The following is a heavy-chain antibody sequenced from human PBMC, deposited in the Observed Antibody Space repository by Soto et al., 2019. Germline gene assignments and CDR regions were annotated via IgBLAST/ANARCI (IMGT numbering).Heavy chain of an antibody. CDR2: IYWDDDK. Sequence: QITLKESGPTLVKPTQTLTLTCTFSGFSLSTSGVGVGWIRQPPGKALEWLALIYWDDDKRCSPSPKSRLTNARDTSKNRVDLTVTNMYPVDTAIYYCAHIAGYSYGVPCDYWGEGTLVTVSS. CDR1: GFSLSTSGVG. J-gene: IGHJ4*02. D-gene: IGHD5-18*01. V-gene: IGHV2-5*02. CDR3: AHIAGYSYGVPCDY.